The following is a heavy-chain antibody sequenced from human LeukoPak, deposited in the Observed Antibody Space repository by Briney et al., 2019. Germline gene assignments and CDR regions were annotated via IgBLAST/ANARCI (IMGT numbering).Heavy chain of an antibody. CDR2: SSGSSSYI. CDR3: AIDWARKTYCRRTFCPDDFDV. CDR1: GFTFRDYT. Sequence: GGSLRLSCAASGFTFRDYTMNWVRQAPGQGLEWVSFSSGSSSYIYYTDSVQGRCTISRDNAKNTLYLQMNSLVAEDTAAYYFAIDWARKTYCRRTFCPDDFDVWGQGTMVTVSS. D-gene: IGHD2-15*01. V-gene: IGHV3-21*01. J-gene: IGHJ3*01.